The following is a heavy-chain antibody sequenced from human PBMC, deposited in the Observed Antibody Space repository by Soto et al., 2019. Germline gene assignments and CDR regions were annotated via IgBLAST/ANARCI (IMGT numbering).Heavy chain of an antibody. CDR3: ASQVSSSSICGVVTDYYYGMDV. Sequence: PSETRSLPCTVPGGSIRSSSYYWGWIRQPPGKGLGWIGSIYYSGSTYYNPSLKSRVTISADTSQNQFSLKLSSVTAADPAVYYCASQVSSSSICGVVTDYYYGMDVWGQGTTVTVSS. CDR1: GGSIRSSSYY. D-gene: IGHD3-3*01. J-gene: IGHJ6*02. V-gene: IGHV4-39*01. CDR2: IYYSGST.